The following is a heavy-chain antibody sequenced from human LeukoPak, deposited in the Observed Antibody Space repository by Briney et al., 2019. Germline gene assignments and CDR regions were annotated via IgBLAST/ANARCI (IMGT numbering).Heavy chain of an antibody. Sequence: GGSVRLSCAASGFTFSNYEMNWLRQAPGKGLEWVSYISTSGSAIYYADSVKGRFTISRDNAKNSLYLQMNSLRAEDTAVYYCARVDDGDYYYYMDVWGKGTTVTISS. CDR3: ARVDDGDYYYYMDV. J-gene: IGHJ6*03. D-gene: IGHD4/OR15-4a*01. CDR1: GFTFSNYE. CDR2: ISTSGSAI. V-gene: IGHV3-48*03.